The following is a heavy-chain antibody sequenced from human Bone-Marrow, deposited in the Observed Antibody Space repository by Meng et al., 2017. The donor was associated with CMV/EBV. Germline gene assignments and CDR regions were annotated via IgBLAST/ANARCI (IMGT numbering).Heavy chain of an antibody. Sequence: GESLKISCAASGFTFDDYTMHWVRQTPGKGLEWVSLISWDGGSRYYVDSVKGRFTISRDNNKNSLYLQMNSLRAEDTAVYYCARVSLGYCSSTSCYLASWGYYYYYGMDVWGQGTTVTVSS. J-gene: IGHJ6*02. CDR3: ARVSLGYCSSTSCYLASWGYYYYYGMDV. D-gene: IGHD2-2*01. CDR2: ISWDGGSR. V-gene: IGHV3-43*01. CDR1: GFTFDDYT.